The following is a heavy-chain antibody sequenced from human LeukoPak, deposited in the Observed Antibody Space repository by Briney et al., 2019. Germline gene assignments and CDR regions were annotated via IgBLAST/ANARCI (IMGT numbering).Heavy chain of an antibody. CDR3: ARASYYYGSSGYPGYYFDY. V-gene: IGHV1-2*02. D-gene: IGHD3-22*01. Sequence: ASVKVSCKASGYTFTDYYRHWVRQAPGQGLEWMGWINPNSGGTNYAQKFQGRVTMTRDTSISTAYMELSRLRSDDTAVYYCARASYYYGSSGYPGYYFDYWGQGTLATVSS. CDR2: INPNSGGT. J-gene: IGHJ4*02. CDR1: GYTFTDYY.